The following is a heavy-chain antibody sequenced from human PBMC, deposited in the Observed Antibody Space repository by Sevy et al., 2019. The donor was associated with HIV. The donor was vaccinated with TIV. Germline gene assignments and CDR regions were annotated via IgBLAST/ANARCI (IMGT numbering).Heavy chain of an antibody. D-gene: IGHD4-17*01. CDR1: GGSISSYY. CDR2: IYYSGST. Sequence: SETLSLTCTVSGGSISSYYWSWIRQPPGKGLEWIGYIYYSGSTNYNPSLKSRVTISVDTSKNQFSLKLSSVTAADTAVYYCVRGADDYGDYDYYYYGMDVWGQGTTVTVSS. CDR3: VRGADDYGDYDYYYYGMDV. V-gene: IGHV4-59*01. J-gene: IGHJ6*02.